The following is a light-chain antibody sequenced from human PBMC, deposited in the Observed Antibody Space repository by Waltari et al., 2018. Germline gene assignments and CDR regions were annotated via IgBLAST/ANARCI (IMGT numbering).Light chain of an antibody. V-gene: IGLV1-47*01. CDR2: KNN. J-gene: IGLJ3*02. CDR3: AAWDDSLSGLV. Sequence: QFVLTQPPSASGTPGQKVTISCNGSSSNIGSNYVYWYQQLPGTAPKLLIFKNNRRPSGVPDRFSDSKSGTSASLAINGLRSEDEADYYCAAWDDSLSGLVLGGGTKVTVL. CDR1: SSNIGSNY.